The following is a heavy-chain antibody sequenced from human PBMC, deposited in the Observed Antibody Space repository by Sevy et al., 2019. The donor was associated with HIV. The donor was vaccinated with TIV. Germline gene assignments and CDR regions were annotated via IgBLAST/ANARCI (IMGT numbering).Heavy chain of an antibody. CDR2: MSPNSGNT. Sequence: ASVKVSCRASGYTFTSYDIHWVRQTTGQGLEWMGWMSPNSGNTGYAQKFQGRVTMTRDTSKGTAYMELSSLRSHDTAVYYCVRILSTSYYNYHALDVWGQGTTVTVSS. J-gene: IGHJ6*02. V-gene: IGHV1-8*01. CDR3: VRILSTSYYNYHALDV. CDR1: GYTFTSYD. D-gene: IGHD3-10*01.